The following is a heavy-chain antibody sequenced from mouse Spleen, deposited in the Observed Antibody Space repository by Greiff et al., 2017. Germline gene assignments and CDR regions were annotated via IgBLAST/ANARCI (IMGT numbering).Heavy chain of an antibody. Sequence: VQLQQSGPELVKPGASVKMSCKASGYTFTSYVMHWVKQKPGQGLEWIGYIYPYNGGTGYNQKFKSKATLTVDNSSSTAYMELRSLTSEDSAVYYCARGGITTATGDYWGQGTTLTVSS. J-gene: IGHJ2*01. D-gene: IGHD1-2*01. CDR3: ARGGITTATGDY. V-gene: IGHV1-14*01. CDR1: GYTFTSYV. CDR2: IYPYNGGT.